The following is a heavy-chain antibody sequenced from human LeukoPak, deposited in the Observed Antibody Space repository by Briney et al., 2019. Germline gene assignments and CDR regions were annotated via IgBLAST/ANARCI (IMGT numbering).Heavy chain of an antibody. Sequence: PGGSLRLSCAASGFTFSSYAMSWVRQAPGKGLEWVSAISGSGGSTYYADSVKGRFTISRDNAKNSLYLQMNSLRAEGTAVYYCAELGITMIGGVWGKGTTVTISS. D-gene: IGHD3-10*02. CDR2: ISGSGGST. J-gene: IGHJ6*04. V-gene: IGHV3-23*01. CDR3: AELGITMIGGV. CDR1: GFTFSSYA.